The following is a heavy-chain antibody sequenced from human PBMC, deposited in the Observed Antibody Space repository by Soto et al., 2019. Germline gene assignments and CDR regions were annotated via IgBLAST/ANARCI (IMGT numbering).Heavy chain of an antibody. CDR1: GGSISSYY. CDR2: IYTSGST. J-gene: IGHJ6*02. Sequence: SETLSLTCTVSGGSISSYYWSWIRQPAGKGLEWIGRIYTSGSTNYNSSLKSRVTMSVDTSKNQFSLKLSSVTAADTAVYYCARILGDYVWGSYRYTVPHYYGMDVWGQGTTVTVSS. CDR3: ARILGDYVWGSYRYTVPHYYGMDV. D-gene: IGHD3-16*02. V-gene: IGHV4-4*07.